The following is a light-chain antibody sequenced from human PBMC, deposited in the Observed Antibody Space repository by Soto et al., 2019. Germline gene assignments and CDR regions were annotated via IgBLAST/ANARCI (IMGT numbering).Light chain of an antibody. CDR3: SSYAKSGSVV. CDR1: SSDVGAYDY. CDR2: DVS. V-gene: IGLV2-14*01. J-gene: IGLJ2*01. Sequence: QSVLTQPASVSGSPGQSNAISCTGTSSDVGAYDYVSWYQQHPGEAPKVKIYDVSHRPSGVSDRFSGSKSGNTASLTISGLQAEDEADYYCSSYAKSGSVVFGGGTKVTVL.